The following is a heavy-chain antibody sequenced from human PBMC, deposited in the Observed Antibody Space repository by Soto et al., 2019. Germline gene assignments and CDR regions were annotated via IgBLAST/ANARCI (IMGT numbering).Heavy chain of an antibody. CDR3: ASNYGGNSY. J-gene: IGHJ4*02. CDR1: GGTFSSYT. D-gene: IGHD4-17*01. V-gene: IGHV1-69*02. Sequence: QVQLVQSGAEVKKPGSSVKVSCKASGGTFSSYTISWVRQAPGQGLEWMGRIIPSLGIANYAQKFQGRVTITADKSTSTAYMELSSLRSEHTAVYYCASNYGGNSYWGQGTLVNVSS. CDR2: IIPSLGIA.